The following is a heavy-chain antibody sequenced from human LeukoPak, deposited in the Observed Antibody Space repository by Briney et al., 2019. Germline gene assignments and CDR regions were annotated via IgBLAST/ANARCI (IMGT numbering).Heavy chain of an antibody. CDR1: GGSISSSSYY. J-gene: IGHJ4*02. D-gene: IGHD6-13*01. V-gene: IGHV4-39*01. Sequence: PSETLSLTCTVSGGSISSSSYYWGWIRQPPGKGLEWIGSIYYSGSTYYNPSLKSRVTISVDTSKNQFSLKLSSVTAADTAVYYCARYSSSWMTFDYWGQGTLVTVSS. CDR2: IYYSGST. CDR3: ARYSSSWMTFDY.